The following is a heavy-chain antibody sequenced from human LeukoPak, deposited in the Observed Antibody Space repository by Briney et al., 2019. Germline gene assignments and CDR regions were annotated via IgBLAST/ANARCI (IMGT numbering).Heavy chain of an antibody. Sequence: GGSLRLSCAASGFIVSSNCMSWVRQAPGRGLEWVSVIYSGGGTYYADSVKGRFTISRDNSRNTLYLQMNSLRAEDTAVYYCARGLGRELDGAFDIWGQGTMVTVSS. CDR3: ARGLGRELDGAFDI. J-gene: IGHJ3*02. V-gene: IGHV3-53*01. CDR1: GFIVSSNC. CDR2: IYSGGGT. D-gene: IGHD3-10*01.